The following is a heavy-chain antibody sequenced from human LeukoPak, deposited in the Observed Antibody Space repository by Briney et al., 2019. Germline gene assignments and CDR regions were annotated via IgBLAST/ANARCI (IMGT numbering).Heavy chain of an antibody. CDR1: GFTFSNYS. V-gene: IGHV3-21*01. CDR2: ISSSSSYI. J-gene: IGHJ4*02. Sequence: GGSLRLSCAASGFTFSNYSVNWVRQAPGKGLEWVSSISSSSSYIYYADSVKGRFTISRDNAKNSLYLQMNSLRAEDTAVYYCARDGVLYYYGSGSPTQVDYWGQGTLVTVSS. CDR3: ARDGVLYYYGSGSPTQVDY. D-gene: IGHD3-10*01.